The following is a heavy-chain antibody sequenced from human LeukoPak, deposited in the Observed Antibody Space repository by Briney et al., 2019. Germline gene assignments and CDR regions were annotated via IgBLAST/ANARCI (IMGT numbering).Heavy chain of an antibody. Sequence: PSETLSLTCTVSGGSISSSSYYWGWIRQPPGKGLEWIGSIYYSGSTYYNPSLKSRVTISVDTSKNQFSLKLSSVTAADTAVYYCARFNVRFLEISDVWGKGTTVTVSS. J-gene: IGHJ6*04. D-gene: IGHD3-3*01. CDR1: GGSISSSSYY. CDR3: ARFNVRFLEISDV. CDR2: IYYSGST. V-gene: IGHV4-39*01.